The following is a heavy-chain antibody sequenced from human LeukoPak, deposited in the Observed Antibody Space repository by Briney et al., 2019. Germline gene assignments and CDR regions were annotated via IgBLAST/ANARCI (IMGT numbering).Heavy chain of an antibody. V-gene: IGHV3-43D*03. CDR3: AKASIVVVPAAPYYYMDV. D-gene: IGHD2-2*01. Sequence: GGSLRLSCAASGFTFDDYAMHWVRQAPGKGLERVSLISWDGGSTYYADSVKGRFTISRDNSKNSLYLQMNSLRAEDTALYYCAKASIVVVPAAPYYYMDVWGKGTTVTVSS. J-gene: IGHJ6*03. CDR1: GFTFDDYA. CDR2: ISWDGGST.